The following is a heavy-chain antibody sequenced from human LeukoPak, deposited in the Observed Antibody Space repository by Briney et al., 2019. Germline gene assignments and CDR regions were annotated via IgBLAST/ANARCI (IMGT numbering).Heavy chain of an antibody. Sequence: SETLSLTCAVSGGSISSGGYSWSWIRQPPGKGLEWIGYIYHSGSTYYNPSLKSRVTISVDTSKNQFSLKLSSVTAADTAVYYCARTPGAGYGGSCCDFDYWGQGTLVTVSS. J-gene: IGHJ4*02. D-gene: IGHD2-15*01. V-gene: IGHV4-30-2*05. CDR3: ARTPGAGYGGSCCDFDY. CDR2: IYHSGST. CDR1: GGSISSGGYS.